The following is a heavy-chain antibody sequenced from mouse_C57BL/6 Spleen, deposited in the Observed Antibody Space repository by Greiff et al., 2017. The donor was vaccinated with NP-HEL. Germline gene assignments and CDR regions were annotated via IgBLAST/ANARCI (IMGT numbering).Heavy chain of an antibody. Sequence: QVTLKVSGSELRSPGSSVKLSCKDFDSEVFPIAYMSWVRQKPGHGFEWIGGILPSIGRTIYGEKFEDKATLDADTLSNTAYLELNSLTSEDSAIYYCARDYGSSYDWYFDVWGTGTTVTVSS. CDR2: ILPSIGRT. V-gene: IGHV15-2*01. D-gene: IGHD1-1*01. CDR1: DSEVFPIAY. J-gene: IGHJ1*03. CDR3: ARDYGSSYDWYFDV.